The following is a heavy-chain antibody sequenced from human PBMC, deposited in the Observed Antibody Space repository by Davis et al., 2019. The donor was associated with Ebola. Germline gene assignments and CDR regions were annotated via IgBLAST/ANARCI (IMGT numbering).Heavy chain of an antibody. V-gene: IGHV3-48*03. Sequence: GGSLRLSCAASGFTFSSYEMNWVRQAPGKGLEWVSYISSSGSTIYYADSVKGRFTISRDNAKNSLYLQMNSLRAEDMAVYYCARVAGYSSGWNYWGQGTLVTVSS. D-gene: IGHD6-19*01. CDR2: ISSSGSTI. CDR3: ARVAGYSSGWNY. J-gene: IGHJ4*02. CDR1: GFTFSSYE.